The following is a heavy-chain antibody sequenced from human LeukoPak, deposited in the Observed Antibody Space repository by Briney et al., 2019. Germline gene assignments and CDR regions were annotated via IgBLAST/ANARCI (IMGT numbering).Heavy chain of an antibody. CDR2: ITDSGSTI. CDR1: GFTFRDYS. D-gene: IGHD3-9*01. V-gene: IGHV3-11*01. CDR3: ARSIGLTGGGVDV. Sequence: PGGSLRLSCAVSGFTFRDYSMNWVRQAPGKGLEWVSYITDSGSTIHYADSVNGRFTISRDNAKNSLYLQMNSLRAEASAVYYCARSIGLTGGGVDVWGRGTTVTVSS. J-gene: IGHJ6*02.